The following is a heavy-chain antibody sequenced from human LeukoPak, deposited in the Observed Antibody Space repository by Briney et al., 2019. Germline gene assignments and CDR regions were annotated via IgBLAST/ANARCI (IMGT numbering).Heavy chain of an antibody. V-gene: IGHV4-4*07. J-gene: IGHJ3*02. CDR3: VKDYYYYDSNGYYVNDGFDI. Sequence: PSATLSLTCSVSGASIRDYYWNWIRQPAGKGLEWIGRVYTSGSTNYNPSLRGRATMSVDTSKNQLSLKVTSVTAADTAVYYCVKDYYYYDSNGYYVNDGFDIWGQGTMVIVSP. D-gene: IGHD3-22*01. CDR2: VYTSGST. CDR1: GASIRDYY.